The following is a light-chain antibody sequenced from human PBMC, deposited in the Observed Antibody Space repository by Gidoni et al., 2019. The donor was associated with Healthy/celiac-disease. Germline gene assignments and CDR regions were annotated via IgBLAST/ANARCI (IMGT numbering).Light chain of an antibody. CDR2: AAS. Sequence: AIRMTQSTSSFSASTGERVTITCRASQGISSYLAWYQQKPGKAPKLLIYAASTLQSGVPSRFSGSGPVTDFTLTISCLQSEDFATYYCQQYYSYPLTFGGGTKVEIK. CDR1: QGISSY. V-gene: IGKV1-8*01. CDR3: QQYYSYPLT. J-gene: IGKJ4*01.